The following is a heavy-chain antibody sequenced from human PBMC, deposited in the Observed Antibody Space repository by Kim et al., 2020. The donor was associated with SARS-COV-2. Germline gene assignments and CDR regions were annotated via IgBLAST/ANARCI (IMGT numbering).Heavy chain of an antibody. CDR1: GGSFSGYH. CDR2: INHSGGT. CDR3: ARGRAGVVPSPILGLGPYYDYYARDV. Sequence: SETLSLTCAVFGGSFSGYHWTWIRQSPGKGLEWIGEINHSGGTNCNPSLKSRVTISLDTSKNQFSLKLGSVSAADTAVCYCARGRAGVVPSPILGLGPYYDYYARDVWGQGTTITVSS. D-gene: IGHD3-3*01. V-gene: IGHV4-34*01. J-gene: IGHJ6*02.